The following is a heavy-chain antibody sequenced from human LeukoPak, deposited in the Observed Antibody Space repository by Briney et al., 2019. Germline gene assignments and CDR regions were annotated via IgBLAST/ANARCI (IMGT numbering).Heavy chain of an antibody. CDR2: IWYDGRNK. CDR3: ARERFRSYSISPDLDY. V-gene: IGHV3-33*01. J-gene: IGHJ4*02. Sequence: GRSLRLSCAASGFTFSSYGMHWVRQAPGKGLEWVAVIWYDGRNKYYADSVKGRFTISRDNSKNTVYLQMNSLRAEDTAVYHCARERFRSYSISPDLDYWGQGTLVTVSS. D-gene: IGHD6-13*01. CDR1: GFTFSSYG.